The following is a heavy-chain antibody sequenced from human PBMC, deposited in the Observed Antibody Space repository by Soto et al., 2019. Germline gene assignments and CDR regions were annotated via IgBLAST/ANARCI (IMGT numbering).Heavy chain of an antibody. D-gene: IGHD6-13*01. CDR3: ARLRAAAATDYYYYGMDV. CDR2: IDPSDSYT. CDR1: AYSFTTYW. J-gene: IGHJ6*02. Sequence: GESLKISCKGSAYSFTTYWITWVRQMPGKGLEWMGRIDPSDSYTNYSPSFQGHVTISADQSISTAYLQWSSLKASDTAIYYCARLRAAAATDYYYYGMDVWGQGTTVTVSS. V-gene: IGHV5-10-1*01.